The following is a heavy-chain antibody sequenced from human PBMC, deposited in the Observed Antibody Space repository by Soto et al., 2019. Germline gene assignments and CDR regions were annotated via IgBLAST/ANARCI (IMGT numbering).Heavy chain of an antibody. CDR2: ISYDGSNK. CDR3: ARGNWFDP. J-gene: IGHJ5*02. V-gene: IGHV3-30-3*01. Sequence: PGGSPRLSFAASGFTFSSYSMHWVRQAPGKGLEWVAVISYDGSNKYYADSVKGRFTISRDNSKNTLYLQMNSLRAEDTAVYYCARGNWFDPWGQGTLVTVSS. CDR1: GFTFSSYS.